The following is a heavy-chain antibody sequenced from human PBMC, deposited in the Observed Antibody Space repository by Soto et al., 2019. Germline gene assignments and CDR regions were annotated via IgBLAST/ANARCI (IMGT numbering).Heavy chain of an antibody. CDR2: VSSTGST. J-gene: IGHJ4*02. V-gene: IGHV4-59*01. D-gene: IGHD2-2*01. CDR3: ARVPAR. CDR1: GASITQYY. Sequence: SETLSLTCTVSGASITQYYWNWIRQSPGKGLEWIVSVSSTGSTVYNPSLTSRVTVSLDTSKNQFSLTLNSVTAADTAVYYCARVPARWGQGTLVTVSS.